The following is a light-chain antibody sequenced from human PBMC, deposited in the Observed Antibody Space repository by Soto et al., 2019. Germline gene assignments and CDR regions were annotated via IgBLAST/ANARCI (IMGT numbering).Light chain of an antibody. CDR3: SSYTSSSTYV. J-gene: IGLJ1*01. V-gene: IGLV2-18*02. CDR2: DVS. Sequence: QSVLTQPPSVSWSPGQSFAISCTGTSSDVGSSNGVSWYQQPPGTAPKLMIYDVSNRPSGVPDRFSGSKSGNTASLTISGLQAEDEADYYCSSYTSSSTYVFGTGTKVTVL. CDR1: SSDVGSSNG.